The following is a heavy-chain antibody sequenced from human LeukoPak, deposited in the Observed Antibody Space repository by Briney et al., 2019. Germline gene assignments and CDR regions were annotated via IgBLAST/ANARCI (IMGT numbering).Heavy chain of an antibody. V-gene: IGHV4-34*01. J-gene: IGHJ4*02. CDR2: INHSGST. D-gene: IGHD4-17*01. Sequence: SETLPLTCAVYGGSFSGYYWSWIRQPPGKGLEWIGEINHSGSTNYNPSLKSRVTISVDTSKNQFSLKLSSVTAADTAVYYCARGSATVTTMDLDYWGQGTLVTVSS. CDR3: ARGSATVTTMDLDY. CDR1: GGSFSGYY.